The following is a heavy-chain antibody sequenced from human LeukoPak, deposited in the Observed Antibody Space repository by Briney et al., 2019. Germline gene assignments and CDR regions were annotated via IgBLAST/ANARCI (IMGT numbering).Heavy chain of an antibody. CDR2: INHSGST. J-gene: IGHJ3*02. V-gene: IGHV4-34*01. D-gene: IGHD6-13*01. CDR3: ARDGARIAAAGGAFDI. Sequence: TSETLSLTCAVYGGSFSGYYWSWIRQPPGKGLEWIGEINHSGSTNYNPSLKSRVTISVDTSKNQFSLKLSSVTAADTAVYYCARDGARIAAAGGAFDIWGQGTMVTVSS. CDR1: GGSFSGYY.